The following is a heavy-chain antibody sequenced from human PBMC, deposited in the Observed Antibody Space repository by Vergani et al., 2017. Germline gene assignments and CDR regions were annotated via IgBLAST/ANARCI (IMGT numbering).Heavy chain of an antibody. Sequence: EVQLLESGGGLVQPGGSLRLSCAASGFTFSSYAMSWVRQVPGKGLEWVSGFSGSGGNTSYANSVKGRFTISRDNSKKTLYLQMNSLRADDSAVYYCAKGVYCSSTSCYEGRGYYYGMGVWGQGTTVTFSS. CDR3: AKGVYCSSTSCYEGRGYYYGMGV. CDR1: GFTFSSYA. V-gene: IGHV3-23*01. CDR2: FSGSGGNT. D-gene: IGHD2-2*01. J-gene: IGHJ6*02.